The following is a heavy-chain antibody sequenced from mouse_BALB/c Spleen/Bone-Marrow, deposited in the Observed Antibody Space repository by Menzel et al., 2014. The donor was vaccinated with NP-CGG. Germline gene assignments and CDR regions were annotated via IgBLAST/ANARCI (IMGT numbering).Heavy chain of an antibody. J-gene: IGHJ4*01. V-gene: IGHV2-9*02. D-gene: IGHD1-2*01. CDR2: IWAGGST. Sequence: QVQLQQSGPGLVSPSQRLSITCTVSGFSLTNYGVHWVRQPPGKGLEWLGVIWAGGSTNYNSALMSRLSISKDNSKSQVFLKMNSLQTDDTAMYYCARPYYGLYAMDYWGQGTSVTVSS. CDR3: ARPYYGLYAMDY. CDR1: GFSLTNYG.